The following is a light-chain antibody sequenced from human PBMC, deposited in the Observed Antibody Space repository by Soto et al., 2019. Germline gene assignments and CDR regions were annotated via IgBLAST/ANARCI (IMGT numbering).Light chain of an antibody. V-gene: IGLV2-14*01. J-gene: IGLJ1*01. CDR3: SAFATSRADV. CDR1: SSDVGANNY. Sequence: QSVLTQPASVSGSPGQSITISCTGTSSDVGANNYVSWYQQQSGKAPKLLIHEVSNRPAGVSDRFSGSKSGNTASLTISGLQAEDEADYYCSAFATSRADVFGIGTKLTVL. CDR2: EVS.